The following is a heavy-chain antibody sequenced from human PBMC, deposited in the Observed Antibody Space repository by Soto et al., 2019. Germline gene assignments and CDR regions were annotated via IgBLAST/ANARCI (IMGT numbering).Heavy chain of an antibody. V-gene: IGHV3-33*01. D-gene: IGHD6-19*01. Sequence: QVQLVESGGGVVQPGRSLRLSCAASGFTFSSYGMHWVRQAPGKGLEWVAVIWYDGSNKYYADSVKGRFTISRDNSKNTLYLQMHILRDEDTAVYYCARDIASGWYSPHYYYYGMDVWGQGTTVTVSS. J-gene: IGHJ6*02. CDR3: ARDIASGWYSPHYYYYGMDV. CDR1: GFTFSSYG. CDR2: IWYDGSNK.